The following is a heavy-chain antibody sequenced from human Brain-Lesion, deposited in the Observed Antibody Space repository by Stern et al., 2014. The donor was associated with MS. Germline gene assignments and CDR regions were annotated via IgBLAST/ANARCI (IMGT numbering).Heavy chain of an antibody. Sequence: VQLLESGPGLVKPSQTLSLTCTVSGVSVSSGGYYWTWIRQVPGKGLEWVGYMHHSGTTFYNPSLKGRVSISRDTSENQFSLNLRSVIAADTAVYYCATIPLHIEGAAFEIWGQGTMVTVSS. V-gene: IGHV4-31*03. J-gene: IGHJ3*02. CDR2: MHHSGTT. CDR1: GVSVSSGGYY. CDR3: ATIPLHIEGAAFEI. D-gene: IGHD1-26*01.